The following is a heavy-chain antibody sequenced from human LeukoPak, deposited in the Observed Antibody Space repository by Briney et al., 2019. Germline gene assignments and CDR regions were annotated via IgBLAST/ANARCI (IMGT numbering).Heavy chain of an antibody. CDR1: GFTFSSYW. CDR2: IKQDGSEK. Sequence: GGSLRLSCAASGFTFSSYWMSWVRQAPGKGLEWVANIKQDGSEKYYVDSVKGRFTISRDNAKNSLYLQMNSLRAEDTAVYYCARDRVVKYYDFWSGYSYFDYWGQGTLVTVSS. CDR3: ARDRVVKYYDFWSGYSYFDY. J-gene: IGHJ4*02. V-gene: IGHV3-7*01. D-gene: IGHD3-3*01.